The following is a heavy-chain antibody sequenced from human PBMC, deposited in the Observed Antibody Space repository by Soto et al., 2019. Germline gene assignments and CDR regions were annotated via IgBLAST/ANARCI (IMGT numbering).Heavy chain of an antibody. V-gene: IGHV3-30-3*01. J-gene: IGHJ6*01. CDR1: GFTFSSDA. Sequence: GGSLRLSCAASGFTFSSDAMHWVRQAPGKGLEWVAVISYDGSNKYYADSVKGRFTISRDNSKNTLYLQMNSLRAEDTAVYYCARDRGYDSSGYYRVGYYYDGMDFWGQGTTVTVSS. CDR2: ISYDGSNK. CDR3: ARDRGYDSSGYYRVGYYYDGMDF. D-gene: IGHD3-22*01.